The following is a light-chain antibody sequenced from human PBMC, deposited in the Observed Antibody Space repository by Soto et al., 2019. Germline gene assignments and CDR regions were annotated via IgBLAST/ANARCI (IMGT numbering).Light chain of an antibody. CDR1: RSLSSSY. Sequence: EIVLTQSPGTLSLSPGERATLSCRDSRSLSSSYLAWYQQKPGQAPRLLIYGASSRATGIPDRFSGSGSGTDFTLTISRLEPEDFAVYYCQQYGSSPPKYTFGLGTKLEIK. V-gene: IGKV3-20*01. CDR3: QQYGSSPPKYT. CDR2: GAS. J-gene: IGKJ2*01.